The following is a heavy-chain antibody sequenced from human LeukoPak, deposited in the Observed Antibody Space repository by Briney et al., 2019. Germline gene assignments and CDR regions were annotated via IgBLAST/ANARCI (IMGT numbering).Heavy chain of an antibody. V-gene: IGHV4-34*01. CDR1: GGSFSGYY. Sequence: SETLSLTCAVYGGSFSGYYWSWIRQPPGKGLERIGEINHSGSTNYNPSLKSRVTISVDTSKNQFSLELSSVTAADTAVYYCARRREYDILTGYRYWGQGTLVTVSS. CDR2: INHSGST. D-gene: IGHD3-9*01. CDR3: ARRREYDILTGYRY. J-gene: IGHJ4*02.